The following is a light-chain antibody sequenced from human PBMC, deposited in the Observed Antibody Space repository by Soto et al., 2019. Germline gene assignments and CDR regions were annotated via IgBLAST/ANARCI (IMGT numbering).Light chain of an antibody. CDR3: HQYNNWPPWT. J-gene: IGKJ1*01. Sequence: EIAMTQSPATLSVSPGERATLSCRASQSVSSNLAWYQQKPGQAPRLLIYGASTRATGVPARFSGSGSGTEFTLTISSLQTEDFAVYYCHQYNNWPPWTFS. V-gene: IGKV3-15*01. CDR2: GAS. CDR1: QSVSSN.